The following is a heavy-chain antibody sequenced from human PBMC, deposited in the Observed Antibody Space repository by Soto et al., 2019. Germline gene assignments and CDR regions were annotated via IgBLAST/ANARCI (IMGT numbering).Heavy chain of an antibody. CDR1: GFTFSSYW. D-gene: IGHD5-12*01. Sequence: GGSLRLSCAASGFTFSSYWMSWVRQAPGKGLEWVANIKQDGSEKYYVDSVKGRFTISRDNAKNSLYLQMNSLRAEDTAVYYCARDSSGYDDYYYYMDVWGKGTTVTVSS. V-gene: IGHV3-7*01. CDR3: ARDSSGYDDYYYYMDV. CDR2: IKQDGSEK. J-gene: IGHJ6*03.